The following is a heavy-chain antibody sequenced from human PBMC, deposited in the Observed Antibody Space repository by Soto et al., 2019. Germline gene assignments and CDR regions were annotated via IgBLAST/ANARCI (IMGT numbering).Heavy chain of an antibody. CDR2: IYYSGDT. CDR3: VRGGRYYMQETYYFDY. V-gene: IGHV4-39*01. CDR1: GGSISSSGYY. J-gene: IGHJ4*02. Sequence: QLQLQESGPGLVKPSETLSLTCTVSGGSISSSGYYWGWIRQPPGKGLEWIGSIYYSGDTYFYPSLRSRVTISVDTSKNPFSLKLSSVTAADTAMYYCVRGGRYYMQETYYFDYWGQGTLVTVSS. D-gene: IGHD3-10*01.